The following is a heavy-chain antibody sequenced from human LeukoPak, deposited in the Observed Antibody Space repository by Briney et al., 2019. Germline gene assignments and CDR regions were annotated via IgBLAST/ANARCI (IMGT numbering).Heavy chain of an antibody. D-gene: IGHD2-2*01. CDR1: GYTFTGYY. V-gene: IGHV1-2*06. CDR2: INPNSGGT. Sequence: ASVKVSCKASGYTFTGYYMHWERQAPGQGLEWMGRINPNSGGTNYAQKFQGRVTMTRDTSISTAYMELSRLRSDDTAVYYCARAYCSSTSCYPYFDYWGQGTLVTVSS. J-gene: IGHJ4*02. CDR3: ARAYCSSTSCYPYFDY.